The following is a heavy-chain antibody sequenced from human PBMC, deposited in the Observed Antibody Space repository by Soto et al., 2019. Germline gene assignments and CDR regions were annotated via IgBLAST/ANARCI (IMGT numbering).Heavy chain of an antibody. V-gene: IGHV1-69*13. CDR3: ARAPNSGSYRFDY. CDR1: GGTFSSYG. J-gene: IGHJ4*02. D-gene: IGHD1-26*01. Sequence: ASVKVSCKASGGTFSSYGISWVRQAPGQGLEWMGGIIPIFATANYAQKFQGRVTITADESTSTAYMELSSLRSEDTAVYYCARAPNSGSYRFDYWGQGTLVTVSS. CDR2: IIPIFATA.